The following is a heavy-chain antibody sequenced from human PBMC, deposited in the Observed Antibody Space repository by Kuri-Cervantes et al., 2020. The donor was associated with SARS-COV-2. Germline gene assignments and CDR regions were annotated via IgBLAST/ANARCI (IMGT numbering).Heavy chain of an antibody. CDR2: IYYSGST. D-gene: IGHD6-6*01. CDR3: ASNGNPYSSSSGYFDY. V-gene: IGHV4-59*08. J-gene: IGHJ4*02. Sequence: GSLRLSCTVSGGSISSYYWSWIRQPPGKGLEWIGYIYYSGSTNYNPSLKSRVTISVDTSKNQFSLKLSSVTAADTAVYYCASNGNPYSSSSGYFDYWGQGTLVTVSS. CDR1: GGSISSYY.